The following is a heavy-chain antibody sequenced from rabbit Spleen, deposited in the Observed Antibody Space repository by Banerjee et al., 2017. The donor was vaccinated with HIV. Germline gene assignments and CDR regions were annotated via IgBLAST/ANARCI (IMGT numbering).Heavy chain of an antibody. J-gene: IGHJ4*01. Sequence: QSLEESGGDLVKPGASLTLTCTASGFSFGDRDVMCWVRQAPGKGLEWIACINVATGKPVYATWAKGRFTISRTSSTTVTLRMTSLTAADTATYFCARDLVGVIGWNFYLWGPGHPGHRL. V-gene: IGHV1S40*01. CDR3: ARDLVGVIGWNFYL. D-gene: IGHD1-1*01. CDR1: GFSFGDRDV. CDR2: INVATGKP.